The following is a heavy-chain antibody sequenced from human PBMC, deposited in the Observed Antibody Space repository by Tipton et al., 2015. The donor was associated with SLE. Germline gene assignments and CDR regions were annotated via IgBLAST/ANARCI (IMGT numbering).Heavy chain of an antibody. CDR3: AKEVYGGNLYYYFDL. Sequence: SLRLSCVASGFTFSNYWMHWVRQAPGKGLVWVSSISWNRGSIVYADSVKGRFTISRDNAKNSLYLQMNSLRAEDTALYYCAKEVYGGNLYYYFDLWGRGTLVTVSS. CDR2: ISWNRGSI. V-gene: IGHV3-9*01. J-gene: IGHJ2*01. D-gene: IGHD4-23*01. CDR1: GFTFSNYW.